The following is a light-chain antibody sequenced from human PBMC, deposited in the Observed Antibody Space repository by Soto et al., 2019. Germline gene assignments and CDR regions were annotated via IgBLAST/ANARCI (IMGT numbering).Light chain of an antibody. V-gene: IGKV1-27*01. Sequence: DIQMTQSPSSLSASVGDRVTITCRASPGISNYLAWYQQKPGKVPKLLIYAASTLQSGAPSRFSGSGSGTDFTLTISSLQPEDVATYYCQKYNSDPPLFGGGTKVQIK. J-gene: IGKJ4*01. CDR2: AAS. CDR1: PGISNY. CDR3: QKYNSDPPL.